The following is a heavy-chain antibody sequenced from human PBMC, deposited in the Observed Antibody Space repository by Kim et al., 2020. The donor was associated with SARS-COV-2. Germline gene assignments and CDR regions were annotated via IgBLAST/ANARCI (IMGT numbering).Heavy chain of an antibody. CDR3: ARSRDGYNYRGFDY. CDR1: GFTFDDYA. D-gene: IGHD5-12*01. V-gene: IGHV3-9*01. Sequence: GGSLRLSCAASGFTFDDYAMHWVRQDPGKGLEWVSGISWNSGSIGYADSVKGRFTISRDNAKNSLYLQMNSLRAEDTALYYCARSRDGYNYRGFDYWGQG. J-gene: IGHJ4*02. CDR2: ISWNSGSI.